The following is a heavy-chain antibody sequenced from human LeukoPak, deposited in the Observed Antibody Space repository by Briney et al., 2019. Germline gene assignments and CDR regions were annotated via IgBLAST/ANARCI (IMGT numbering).Heavy chain of an antibody. D-gene: IGHD5-18*01. CDR2: IYPGDSDT. V-gene: IGHV5-51*01. Sequence: GESLKISCKGSGYSLTSYWIGWVRQMPGKGLEWMGIIYPGDSDTRYSPSFQGQVTISADKSISTAYLQWSSLKASDTAMYYCARQRRIQLWLDAFDIWGQGTMVTVSS. CDR1: GYSLTSYW. J-gene: IGHJ3*02. CDR3: ARQRRIQLWLDAFDI.